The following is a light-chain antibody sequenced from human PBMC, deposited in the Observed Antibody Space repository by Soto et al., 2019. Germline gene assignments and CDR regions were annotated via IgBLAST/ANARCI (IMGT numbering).Light chain of an antibody. Sequence: IPMTQSPSSLSASVGDRVTITCRASETISHYLNWYQQKPGKAPKLLIYGASKLESGVPSRFSGSASGTDFTLTITSLQTEDFATYYCQQSSSTPLTFGGGTKVEIK. CDR2: GAS. V-gene: IGKV1-39*01. J-gene: IGKJ4*01. CDR1: ETISHY. CDR3: QQSSSTPLT.